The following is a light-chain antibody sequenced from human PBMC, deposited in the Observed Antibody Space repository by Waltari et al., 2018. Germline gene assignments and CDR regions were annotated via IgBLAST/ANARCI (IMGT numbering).Light chain of an antibody. CDR2: GAF. Sequence: EIVMTQSPATLSVSPGERATLSCRASQSVNSNLGWYQQKPGQAPRLLIYGAFTRATGIPARFSGSGSGTEFTLTLSSLQSEDFAVYFCQQYNKWPYTFGQGTKLEIK. J-gene: IGKJ2*01. V-gene: IGKV3-15*01. CDR3: QQYNKWPYT. CDR1: QSVNSN.